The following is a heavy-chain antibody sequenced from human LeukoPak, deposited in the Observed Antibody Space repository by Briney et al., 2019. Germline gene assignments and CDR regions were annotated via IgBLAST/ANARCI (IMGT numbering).Heavy chain of an antibody. D-gene: IGHD6-6*01. Sequence: GGSLRLSCTASGFRFAAYSMTWFRRAPGKGLEWVGFIRNKAAGGTAEYAASVRGRFTVSRDDSNSIAYLQMNSLKTEDTGVYYCTRDRVQTDYWGQGTLVTVSS. J-gene: IGHJ4*02. CDR3: TRDRVQTDY. CDR1: GFRFAAYS. CDR2: IRNKAAGGTA. V-gene: IGHV3-49*03.